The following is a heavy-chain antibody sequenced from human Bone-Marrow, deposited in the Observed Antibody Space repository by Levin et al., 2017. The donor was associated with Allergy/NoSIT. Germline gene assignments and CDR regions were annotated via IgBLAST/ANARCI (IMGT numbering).Heavy chain of an antibody. CDR1: GFTFDDYV. Sequence: GGSLRLSCAASGFTFDDYVMHWVRQVPGKGLEWVSSISWNSGSTGYADSVKGRFTISRDNAKNSLYLQMNSLSAEDTACYYCAKGMPYCGGDCGDYWGQGTLVTVSS. V-gene: IGHV3-9*01. J-gene: IGHJ4*02. CDR3: AKGMPYCGGDCGDY. D-gene: IGHD2-21*02. CDR2: ISWNSGST.